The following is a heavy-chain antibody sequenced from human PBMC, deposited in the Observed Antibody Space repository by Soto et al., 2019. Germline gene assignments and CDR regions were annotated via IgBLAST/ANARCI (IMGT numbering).Heavy chain of an antibody. Sequence: QVHLVQSGAEVKKPGASVKVSCKASGYTFTSYGITWVRQAPGQGLEWMGWISAHNGNTDYAQKLQGRVIVTRDTSTTTAYMELRSLRSDDTAVYYCARGRHGDYWGQGALVTVSS. V-gene: IGHV1-18*01. CDR2: ISAHNGNT. CDR3: ARGRHGDY. J-gene: IGHJ4*02. CDR1: GYTFTSYG.